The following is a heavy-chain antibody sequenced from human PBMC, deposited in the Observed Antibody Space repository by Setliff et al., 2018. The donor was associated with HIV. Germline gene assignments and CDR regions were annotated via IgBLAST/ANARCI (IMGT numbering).Heavy chain of an antibody. V-gene: IGHV4-30-4*08. Sequence: SETLSLTCTVSGDSIISGDYYWSWIRQSPGKGLEWIGHIHYKGNIDYNASLKSRLAISSDTFKNQFSLNLSSVIAADTAIYFCARFTVVVFGAGEPSWFDPWGQGILVTVS. J-gene: IGHJ5*02. CDR1: GDSIISGDYY. CDR3: ARFTVVVFGAGEPSWFDP. D-gene: IGHD2-15*01. CDR2: IHYKGNI.